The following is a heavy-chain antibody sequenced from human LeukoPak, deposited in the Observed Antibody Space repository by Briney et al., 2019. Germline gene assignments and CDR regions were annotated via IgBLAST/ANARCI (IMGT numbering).Heavy chain of an antibody. Sequence: GRSLRLFCAASGFTFSSYGMHWVRQAPGKGLEWVAVIWYDGSNKYYADSVKGRFTISRDNSKNTLYLQMNSLRAEDTAVYYCARDPLYYYDSSGYIFDYWGQGTLVTVSS. CDR3: ARDPLYYYDSSGYIFDY. J-gene: IGHJ4*02. D-gene: IGHD3-22*01. V-gene: IGHV3-33*01. CDR1: GFTFSSYG. CDR2: IWYDGSNK.